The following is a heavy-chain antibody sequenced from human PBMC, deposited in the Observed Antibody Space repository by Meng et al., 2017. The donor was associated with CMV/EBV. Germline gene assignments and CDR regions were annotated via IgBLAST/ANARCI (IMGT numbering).Heavy chain of an antibody. CDR2: ISAYNGNT. V-gene: IGHV1-18*01. CDR1: GHTFTSYG. CDR3: ARDIRYPGTDDAFDI. D-gene: IGHD3-9*01. J-gene: IGHJ3*02. Sequence: ASVKVSCKASGHTFTSYGISWVRQAPGQGLEWMGWISAYNGNTNYAQKLQGRVTMTTDTSTSTAYMELRSLRSDDTAVYYCARDIRYPGTDDAFDIWGQGTMVTVSS.